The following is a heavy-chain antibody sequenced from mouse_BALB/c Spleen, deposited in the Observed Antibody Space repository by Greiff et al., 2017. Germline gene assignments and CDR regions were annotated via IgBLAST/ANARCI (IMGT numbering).Heavy chain of an antibody. CDR2: IYPGNSDT. J-gene: IGHJ2*01. D-gene: IGHD2-3*01. CDR3: TRGGDGYSSYYFDY. CDR1: GYTFTSYW. V-gene: IGHV1-5*01. Sequence: EVQLHQSGTVLARPGASVKMSCKASGYTFTSYWMHWVKQRPGQGLEWIGAIYPGNSDTSYNQKFKGKAKLTAVTSTSTAYMELSSLTNEDSAVYYCTRGGDGYSSYYFDYWGQGTTLTVSS.